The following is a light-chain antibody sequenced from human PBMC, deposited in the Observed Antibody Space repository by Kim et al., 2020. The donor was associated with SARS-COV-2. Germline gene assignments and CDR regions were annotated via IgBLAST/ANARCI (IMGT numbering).Light chain of an antibody. Sequence: IQLTQSPSSLSASVGDKVIITCRPSQGMRDDLGWYQQKPGQAPKLLMYGTSTLQSGVPSRFSGSGSGTDFTLTISSLQPEDFATYYCLQYKTFPRTFGQGTKVDIK. J-gene: IGKJ1*01. V-gene: IGKV1-6*01. CDR2: GTS. CDR3: LQYKTFPRT. CDR1: QGMRDD.